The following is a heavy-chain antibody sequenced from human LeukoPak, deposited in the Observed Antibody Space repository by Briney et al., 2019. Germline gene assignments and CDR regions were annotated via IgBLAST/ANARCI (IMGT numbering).Heavy chain of an antibody. CDR2: IIPIFGTA. CDR3: ARVRIAVATLYYYGMDV. Sequence: RRASVKVSCKASGGTFSSYAISRVRQAPGQGLEWMGGIIPIFGTANYAQKFQGRVTITADESTSTAYMELSSLRSEDTAVYYGARVRIAVATLYYYGMDVWGQGTTVTVSS. V-gene: IGHV1-69*13. D-gene: IGHD6-19*01. CDR1: GGTFSSYA. J-gene: IGHJ6*02.